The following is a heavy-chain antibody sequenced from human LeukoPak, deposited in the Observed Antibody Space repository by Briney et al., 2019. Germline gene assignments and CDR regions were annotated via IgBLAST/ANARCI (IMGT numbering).Heavy chain of an antibody. CDR3: ASDSGYYYVSYAFDI. Sequence: PGGSLRLSCAASGFTFSSYSMNWVRQAPGKGLEWVSSISSSSYIYYADSVKGRFTISRDNAKNSLYLQMNSLRAEDTAVYYCASDSGYYYVSYAFDIWGQGTMVTVSS. D-gene: IGHD3-22*01. J-gene: IGHJ3*02. CDR1: GFTFSSYS. V-gene: IGHV3-21*01. CDR2: ISSSSYI.